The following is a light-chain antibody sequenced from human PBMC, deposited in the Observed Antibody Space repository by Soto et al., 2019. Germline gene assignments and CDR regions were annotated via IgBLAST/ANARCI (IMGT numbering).Light chain of an antibody. CDR2: SAS. CDR3: LQHKTFPWT. CDR1: QDIGND. V-gene: IGKV1-17*01. Sequence: DIQVPQSPSSLSASVGDRVTITCRASQDIGNDLGWYQQEPGKAPRRLIYSASNVQSGVPSRFSGGRSGTEFTLTISSLQPEDFVTYHCLQHKTFPWTFGQGTKVEMK. J-gene: IGKJ1*01.